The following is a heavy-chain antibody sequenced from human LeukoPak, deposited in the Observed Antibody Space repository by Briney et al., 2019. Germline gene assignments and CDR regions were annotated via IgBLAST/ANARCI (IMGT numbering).Heavy chain of an antibody. J-gene: IGHJ4*02. Sequence: GGSLRLSCAASGFTFSSYAMSWVRQAPGKGLEWVSAISGSGGSTYYADSVKGRFTISRDNSKNTLYLQMNSLKTEDTAVYYCTTTYCSSTSCSDGGFDYWGQGTLVTVSS. CDR3: TTTYCSSTSCSDGGFDY. D-gene: IGHD2-2*01. V-gene: IGHV3-23*01. CDR2: ISGSGGST. CDR1: GFTFSSYA.